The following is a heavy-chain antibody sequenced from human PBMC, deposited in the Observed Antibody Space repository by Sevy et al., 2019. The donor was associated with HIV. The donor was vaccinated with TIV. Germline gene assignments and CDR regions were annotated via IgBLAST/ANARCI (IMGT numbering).Heavy chain of an antibody. J-gene: IGHJ4*02. CDR3: VRGMVRGCADRYVDY. Sequence: GGSLRLSCGASGFSFSAYAMSWVRQAPGKGLEWVSSISNAGGRPIYYADSVKGRFTISRDNSKNTLSLQMNSLRPEDTTVYYCVRGMVRGCADRYVDYWGRGTLVTVSS. D-gene: IGHD3-10*01. CDR1: GFSFSAYA. CDR2: ISNAGGRPI. V-gene: IGHV3-23*03.